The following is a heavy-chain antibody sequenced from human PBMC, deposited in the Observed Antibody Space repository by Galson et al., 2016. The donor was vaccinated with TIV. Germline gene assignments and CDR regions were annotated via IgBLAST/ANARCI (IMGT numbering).Heavy chain of an antibody. CDR3: ATDLVYYYDSSGYS. CDR2: FDPKTGET. J-gene: IGHJ4*02. V-gene: IGHV1-24*01. Sequence: VKVSCKASGYSVSELSMHWVRQAAGKGLEWMGGFDPKTGETVYAQKFQGRVTMTEDTYTDTAYMELTSLRSEDTAVYYCATDLVYYYDSSGYSWGQGTLVTVSA. D-gene: IGHD3-22*01. CDR1: GYSVSELS.